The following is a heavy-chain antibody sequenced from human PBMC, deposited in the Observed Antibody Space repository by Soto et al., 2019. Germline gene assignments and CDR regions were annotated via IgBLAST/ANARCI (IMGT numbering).Heavy chain of an antibody. Sequence: PGASLGRSCAPSGLSVSSNNMNWVRQAPGTGREWVSVIYSGARTYYGDSVKGRLPMSRENSTSTLYLQMNSLRAEDTAVYYCARAVWFGEKGYDYYGMDVLGQGNTVTVSS. V-gene: IGHV3-66*01. CDR1: GLSVSSNN. CDR2: IYSGART. CDR3: ARAVWFGEKGYDYYGMDV. D-gene: IGHD3-10*01. J-gene: IGHJ6*02.